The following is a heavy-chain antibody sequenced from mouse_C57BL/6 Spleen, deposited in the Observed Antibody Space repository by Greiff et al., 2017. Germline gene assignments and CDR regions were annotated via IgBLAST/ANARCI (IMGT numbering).Heavy chain of an antibody. J-gene: IGHJ3*01. Sequence: EVKLVESGAELVRPGASVKLSCTASGFNIKDDYMHWVKQRPEQGLEWIGWIDPENGDTEYASKFQGKATITADTSSNTAYLQLSSLTSEDTAVXYCTLYDGYSSFAYWGQGTLVTVSA. CDR2: IDPENGDT. CDR3: TLYDGYSSFAY. CDR1: GFNIKDDY. D-gene: IGHD2-3*01. V-gene: IGHV14-4*01.